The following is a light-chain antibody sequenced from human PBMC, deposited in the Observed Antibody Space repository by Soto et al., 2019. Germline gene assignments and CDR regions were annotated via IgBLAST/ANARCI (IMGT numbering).Light chain of an antibody. J-gene: IGKJ4*01. CDR1: QNVDSNY. Sequence: EIVLTQYPGTLSLSPGERATLSCRASQNVDSNYLAWYQQKPGQAPRLLISDTSSRATGIPDRFSGSGSVTDFTLTISRLEPEDFAVYYCQQYRSSPLTFGGGTKVDIK. CDR3: QQYRSSPLT. V-gene: IGKV3-20*01. CDR2: DTS.